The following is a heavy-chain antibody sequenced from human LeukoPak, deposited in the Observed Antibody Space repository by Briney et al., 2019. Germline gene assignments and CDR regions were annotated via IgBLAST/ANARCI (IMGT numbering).Heavy chain of an antibody. CDR3: ARRIAVAGDAFDI. CDR1: GGSFSGYY. CDR2: INHSGST. V-gene: IGHV4-34*01. J-gene: IGHJ3*02. D-gene: IGHD6-19*01. Sequence: PSEPLSLTCAVYGGSFSGYYWSWIRQPPGKGLEWIGEINHSGSTNYNPSLKSRVTISVDTSKKQFSLKLSSVTAADTAVYYCARRIAVAGDAFDIWGQGTMVTVSS.